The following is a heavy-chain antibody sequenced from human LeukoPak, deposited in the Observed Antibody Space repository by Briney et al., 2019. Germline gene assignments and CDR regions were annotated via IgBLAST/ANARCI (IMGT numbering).Heavy chain of an antibody. CDR1: GGTFSSYA. V-gene: IGHV1-69*13. CDR2: IIPIFGTA. Sequence: SVTVSCKASGGTFSSYAISWVRQAPGQGLEWMGGIIPIFGTANYAQKLQGRVTITADESTSTAYMELSSLRSEDTAVYYCARVGEGIAAVWYFDYWGQGTLVTVSS. J-gene: IGHJ4*02. CDR3: ARVGEGIAAVWYFDY. D-gene: IGHD6-13*01.